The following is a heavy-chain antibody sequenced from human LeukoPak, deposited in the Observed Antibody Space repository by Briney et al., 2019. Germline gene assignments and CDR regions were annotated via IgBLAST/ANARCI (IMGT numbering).Heavy chain of an antibody. V-gene: IGHV1-3*03. CDR1: GYTFTSYA. CDR3: ARELANYDYVWGSYRYFSPFDY. D-gene: IGHD3-16*02. Sequence: ASVKVSCKASGYTFTSYAMHWVRQAPGQRLEWMGWINAGNGNTKYSQEFQGRVTITRDTSASTAYMELSSLRSEDMAVYYCARELANYDYVWGSYRYFSPFDYWGQGTLVTVSS. J-gene: IGHJ4*02. CDR2: INAGNGNT.